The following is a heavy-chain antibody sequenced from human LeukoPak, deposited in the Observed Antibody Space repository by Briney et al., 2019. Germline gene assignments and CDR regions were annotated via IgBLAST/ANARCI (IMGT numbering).Heavy chain of an antibody. CDR3: AKDTTMVRGVNLY. Sequence: GGSLRLSCAASGFTFSSYAMSWVRQAPGKGLEWVSAVSGSGGSTYYADSVKGRFIISRDNSKNTLYLQMNSLRAEDTAVYYCAKDTTMVRGVNLYWGQGTLVTVSS. D-gene: IGHD3-10*01. J-gene: IGHJ4*02. CDR2: VSGSGGST. V-gene: IGHV3-23*01. CDR1: GFTFSSYA.